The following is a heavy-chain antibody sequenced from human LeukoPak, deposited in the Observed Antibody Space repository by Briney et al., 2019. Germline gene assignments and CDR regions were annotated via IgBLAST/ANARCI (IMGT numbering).Heavy chain of an antibody. CDR1: GYTLTDYY. J-gene: IGHJ6*02. D-gene: IGHD6-13*01. Sequence: ASVKVSCTASGYTLTDYYMHWVRQAAGPGLEWMGWINPNSGGTNYAQKFQGRVTMTTDTSISTAYMEVSRLRSDDTAVYYCARVRIGQQLDKYYYYAMDVWGQGTTVTVSS. CDR2: INPNSGGT. CDR3: ARVRIGQQLDKYYYYAMDV. V-gene: IGHV1-2*02.